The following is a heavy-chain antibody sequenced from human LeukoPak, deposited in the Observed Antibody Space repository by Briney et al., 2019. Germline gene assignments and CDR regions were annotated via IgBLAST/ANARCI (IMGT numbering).Heavy chain of an antibody. D-gene: IGHD1-1*01. CDR1: GFPFRSYA. V-gene: IGHV3-30*04. CDR3: ARESKNWYDFDY. Sequence: GGSLRLSCAAPGFPFRSYAVHWVRQAPGKGLEWLAVISYDGINEFYADSVKGRFTISKDSSKTTVYLQMDSLRAEDTALYYCARESKNWYDFDYWGQGTLVTVSS. CDR2: ISYDGINE. J-gene: IGHJ4*02.